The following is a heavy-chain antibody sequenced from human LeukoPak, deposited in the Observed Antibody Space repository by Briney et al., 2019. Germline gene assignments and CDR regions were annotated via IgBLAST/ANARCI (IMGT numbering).Heavy chain of an antibody. CDR1: GYTFTGYY. D-gene: IGHD2/OR15-2a*01. CDR2: INPNSGGT. V-gene: IGHV1-2*04. CDR3: ARAPLPYFNYYYGMDV. J-gene: IGHJ6*02. Sequence: ASVKVSCKASGYTFTGYYMHWVRQAPGQGLEWMGWINPNSGGTNYAQKFQGWVTMTRDTSISTAYMELSRLRSDDTAVYYCARAPLPYFNYYYGMDVWGQGTTVTVSS.